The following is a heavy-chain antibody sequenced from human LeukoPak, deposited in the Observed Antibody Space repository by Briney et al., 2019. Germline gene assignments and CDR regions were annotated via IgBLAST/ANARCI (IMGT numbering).Heavy chain of an antibody. Sequence: PGGSLRLFCAASGFTFSSYWMHWFRQAPGKGLVWVSRINSDGSSTTYADSVKGRFTISRDNAKNTLYLQMNSLRAEDTAVYYCARTHRTPYGDYGAGAFDIWGQGTMVTVSS. V-gene: IGHV3-74*01. J-gene: IGHJ3*02. CDR2: INSDGSST. CDR1: GFTFSSYW. CDR3: ARTHRTPYGDYGAGAFDI. D-gene: IGHD4-17*01.